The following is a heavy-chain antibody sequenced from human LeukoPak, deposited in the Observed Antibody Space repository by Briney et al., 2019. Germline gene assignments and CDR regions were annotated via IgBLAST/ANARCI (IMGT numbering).Heavy chain of an antibody. CDR1: GFTFSSYG. D-gene: IGHD2-15*01. CDR3: AGSGSSSASNWFDP. Sequence: GGSLRLSCAASGFTFSSYGMHWVRQAPGKGLEWVSSISGSGGSTHYADSVKGRFTISRDNAKNSLYLQMSSLRAEDAAVYYCAGSGSSSASNWFDPWGQGTLVTVSS. CDR2: ISGSGGST. V-gene: IGHV3-23*01. J-gene: IGHJ5*02.